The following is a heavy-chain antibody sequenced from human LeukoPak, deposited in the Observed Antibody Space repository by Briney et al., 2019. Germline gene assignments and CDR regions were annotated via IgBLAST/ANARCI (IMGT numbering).Heavy chain of an antibody. D-gene: IGHD1-20*01. CDR3: ARDDNWNDKPFDH. J-gene: IGHJ4*02. CDR1: GFTFSHYT. CDR2: II. V-gene: IGHV3-21*01. Sequence: GGSLRLSCAASGFTFSHYTMNWVRQAPGKGLEWVSSIIHYADSVKGRFTISRDNANNSLCLQMSSLRAEDTALYYCARDDNWNDKPFDHWGQGALVTVSS.